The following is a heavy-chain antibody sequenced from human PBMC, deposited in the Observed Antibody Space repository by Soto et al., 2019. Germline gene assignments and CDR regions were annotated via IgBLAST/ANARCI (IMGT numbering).Heavy chain of an antibody. Sequence: QVQLIQSGAEVKKPGASVKVSCKVSGHTLTELSMHWVRQTPGKGLEWMGGFDPEDGEKVFAQKFQGRVTMTADTSTDTAYMELSSLRSEDTAMYYCTIVVVTATDAFAVWGQGTIVTVSS. J-gene: IGHJ3*01. CDR2: FDPEDGEK. CDR1: GHTLTELS. V-gene: IGHV1-24*01. CDR3: TIVVVTATDAFAV. D-gene: IGHD2-21*02.